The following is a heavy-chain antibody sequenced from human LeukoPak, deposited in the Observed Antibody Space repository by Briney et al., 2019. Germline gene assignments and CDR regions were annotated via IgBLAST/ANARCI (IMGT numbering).Heavy chain of an antibody. J-gene: IGHJ6*03. CDR2: TSGSI. CDR3: ARVLAIFGLDTTDFFMDV. D-gene: IGHD3/OR15-3a*01. V-gene: IGHV4-59*11. Sequence: SETLSLTCAVSGASISSHYWSWIRQPPGKGLEWIGYTSGSISDNPSLKSRVAVSVDPSQNQVSLSLTSVTAADTAVYYCARVLAIFGLDTTDFFMDVWGKGTTVTVSS. CDR1: GASISSHY.